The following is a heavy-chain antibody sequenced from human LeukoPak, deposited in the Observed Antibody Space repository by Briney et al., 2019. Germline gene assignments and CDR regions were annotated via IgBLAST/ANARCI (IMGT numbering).Heavy chain of an antibody. CDR3: AKDWYYGSGSYLHYFDY. V-gene: IGHV3-23*01. CDR1: GFTFSSYA. J-gene: IGHJ4*02. CDR2: ISGSGGST. D-gene: IGHD3-10*01. Sequence: GGSLRLSCAASGFTFSSYAMSWVRQAPGKGLEWVSAISGSGGSTYYADSVKGRFTISRDNSKNTLYLQMNSLRAEDTAVYYCAKDWYYGSGSYLHYFDYWGQGTLVSVSS.